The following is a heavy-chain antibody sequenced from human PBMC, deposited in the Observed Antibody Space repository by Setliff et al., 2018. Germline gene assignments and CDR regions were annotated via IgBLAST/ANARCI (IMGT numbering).Heavy chain of an antibody. V-gene: IGHV4-4*07. J-gene: IGHJ5*02. D-gene: IGHD1-1*01. CDR2: IYTSGST. CDR3: ARVGTGTPQTNNWFDP. Sequence: SETLSLTCTVSGGSTSSYYWSWIRQPAGKGLEWIGRIYTSGSTNYNPSLKSRVTMSVDTSKNQFSLKLSSVTAADTAVYYCARVGTGTPQTNNWFDPWGQGTLVTVSS. CDR1: GGSTSSYY.